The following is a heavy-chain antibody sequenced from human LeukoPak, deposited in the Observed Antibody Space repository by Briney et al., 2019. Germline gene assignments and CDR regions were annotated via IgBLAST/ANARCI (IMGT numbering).Heavy chain of an antibody. CDR3: AKRDNNDYYTGLHVFDI. Sequence: GGSLRLSCAPSVFTFSSYAMTWVRQAPGKGPEGGSGISGSVDRTYYTDSGKGRFTISRDNSKNTLDLPMNSLRAEDTAVYYCAKRDNNDYYTGLHVFDIWGQGTMVTVSS. CDR2: ISGSVDRT. CDR1: VFTFSSYA. V-gene: IGHV3-23*01. D-gene: IGHD3-22*01. J-gene: IGHJ3*02.